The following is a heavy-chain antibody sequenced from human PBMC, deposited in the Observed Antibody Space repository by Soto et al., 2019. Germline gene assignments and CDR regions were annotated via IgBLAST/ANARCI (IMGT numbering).Heavy chain of an antibody. CDR3: AKAPVTGTLVYFFDY. V-gene: IGHV3-30*18. J-gene: IGHJ4*02. CDR1: GYTFSSYG. CDR2: ISYDGRNK. D-gene: IGHD1-7*01. Sequence: GGSLRLSCVASGYTFSSYGVHWVRQAPGKGLEWVSVISYDGRNKYYADSVKGRFTIPRDNSKNTLYLEMNSLRAEDTAVYYCAKAPVTGTLVYFFDYWGQGALVTVSS.